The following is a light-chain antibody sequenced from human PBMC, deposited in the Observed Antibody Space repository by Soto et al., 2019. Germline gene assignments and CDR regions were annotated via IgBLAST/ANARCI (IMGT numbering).Light chain of an antibody. J-gene: IGKJ1*01. Sequence: DIQMTQSPSSLSASVGDRVTITCRASQGISNYLAWYQQKPGKVPKLLIYGESTLQSGVPSRFSGSGSGTDFTLTISCLQPEDVATYYCQKYNSAPWTFGQGTKVEIK. CDR1: QGISNY. CDR2: GES. CDR3: QKYNSAPWT. V-gene: IGKV1-27*01.